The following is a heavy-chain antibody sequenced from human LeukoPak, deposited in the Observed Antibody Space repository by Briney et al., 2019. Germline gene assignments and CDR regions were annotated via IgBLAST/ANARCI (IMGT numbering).Heavy chain of an antibody. D-gene: IGHD1-1*01. V-gene: IGHV4-39*01. CDR2: IYYSGST. J-gene: IGHJ6*02. Sequence: SETLSLTCTVSGGSISSSSYYWGWIRQPPGKGLEWIVSIYYSGSTYYNPSLKSRVTISVDTSKNQFSLKLSSVTAADTAVYYCARGPWTSYYYYGMDVWGQGTTVTVSS. CDR1: GGSISSSSYY. CDR3: ARGPWTSYYYYGMDV.